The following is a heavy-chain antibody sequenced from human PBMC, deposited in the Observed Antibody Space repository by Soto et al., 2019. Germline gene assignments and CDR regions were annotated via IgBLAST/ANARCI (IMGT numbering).Heavy chain of an antibody. CDR3: SRGQTYDLSSGDFQPSALDY. Sequence: QVQLVQSGAEVKNPGASVKVSCKASGYTFTSYGIRWVRQAPGQGLEWMGWISAYNGNTNYAQKLQGRVTLTTDTYTSTGYLELSSRGSDATAVYYGSRGQTYDLSSGDFQPSALDYWGQGTLVTVSS. CDR1: GYTFTSYG. CDR2: ISAYNGNT. D-gene: IGHD3-3*01. J-gene: IGHJ4*02. V-gene: IGHV1-18*04.